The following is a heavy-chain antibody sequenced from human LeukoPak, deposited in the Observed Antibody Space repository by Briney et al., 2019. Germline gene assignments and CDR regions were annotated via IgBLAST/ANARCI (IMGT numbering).Heavy chain of an antibody. CDR3: ARGVLLQGRGAFDI. Sequence: GASVKVSCKASGYTFTVYYIHWLRQAPGQGLELMGWIIPNSGGTKYAQKFQDRGTMTRYTAISTAYMELRSLTYDDTAVYYCARGVLLQGRGAFDIWGQGAMVTVYS. D-gene: IGHD1-26*01. CDR1: GYTFTVYY. CDR2: IIPNSGGT. J-gene: IGHJ3*02. V-gene: IGHV1-2*02.